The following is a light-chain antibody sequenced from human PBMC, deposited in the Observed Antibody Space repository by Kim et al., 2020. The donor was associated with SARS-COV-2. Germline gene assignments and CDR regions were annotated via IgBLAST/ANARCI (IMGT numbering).Light chain of an antibody. CDR1: SSDVGGYKY. CDR2: DVS. V-gene: IGLV2-11*01. CDR3: CSYAGSYTYV. Sequence: GQSVTISCTGTSSDVGGYKYVSWHQQHPAKAPNVLIYDVSKRPSGVPDRFSGSKSGNTASLTISGLQAEDEADYYCCSYAGSYTYVFGTGTKVTVL. J-gene: IGLJ1*01.